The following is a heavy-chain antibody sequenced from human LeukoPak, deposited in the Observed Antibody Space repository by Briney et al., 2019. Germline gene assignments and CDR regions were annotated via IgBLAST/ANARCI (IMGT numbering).Heavy chain of an antibody. CDR3: ARTRIAVAGIVY. CDR2: MNPNSGNT. J-gene: IGHJ4*02. Sequence: ASVKVSCKASGYTFTSYDINWVRQATGQGPEWMGWMNPNSGNTGYAQKFQGRVTMTRNTSISTAYMELSSLRSEDTAVCYCARTRIAVAGIVYWGQGTLATVSS. V-gene: IGHV1-8*01. CDR1: GYTFTSYD. D-gene: IGHD6-19*01.